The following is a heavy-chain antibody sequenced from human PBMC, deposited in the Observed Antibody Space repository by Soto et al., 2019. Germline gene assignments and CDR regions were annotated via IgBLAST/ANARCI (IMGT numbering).Heavy chain of an antibody. V-gene: IGHV3-23*01. D-gene: IGHD3-3*01. CDR1: GFTFSSYA. J-gene: IGHJ4*02. CDR3: AKVQGWYDSTPDY. CDR2: ISGSGGST. Sequence: EVQLLESGGGLVQPGGSLRLSCAASGFTFSSYAMSWVRQAPGKGLEWVSAISGSGGSTYYADSVKGRFTNSRDNSKNTLYLQMNSLRAEDTAVYYCAKVQGWYDSTPDYWGQGTLVTVSS.